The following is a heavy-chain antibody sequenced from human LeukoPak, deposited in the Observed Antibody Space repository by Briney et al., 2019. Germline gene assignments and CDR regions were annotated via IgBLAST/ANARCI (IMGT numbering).Heavy chain of an antibody. CDR1: GYTFTGYY. CDR3: ARGGYCSSASCPDLDY. Sequence: ASVKVSCKASGYTFTGYYMHWVRQAPGQGLEWMGWINPNSGGTNYAQKFQGRVTMTRDTSISTAYMELSRLRSDDTAVYYCARGGYCSSASCPDLDYWGQGTLVTVSS. CDR2: INPNSGGT. V-gene: IGHV1-2*02. J-gene: IGHJ4*02. D-gene: IGHD2-2*01.